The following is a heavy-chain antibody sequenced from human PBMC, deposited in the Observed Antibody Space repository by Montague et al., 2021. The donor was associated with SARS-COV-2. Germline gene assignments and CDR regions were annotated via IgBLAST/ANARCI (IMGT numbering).Heavy chain of an antibody. J-gene: IGHJ3*02. CDR1: GFTFDDYA. V-gene: IGHV3-43*02. CDR2: ISGDGGST. D-gene: IGHD6-13*01. CDR3: AKETGYSSSWYSNYDAFDX. Sequence: SLRLSCAASGFTFDDYAMHWVRQAPGKGLEWVSLISGDGGSTYYADSVKGRFTISRDNSKNSLYLQMNSLRTEDTALYYCAKETGYSSSWYSNYDAFDXWGQGTMVTVSS.